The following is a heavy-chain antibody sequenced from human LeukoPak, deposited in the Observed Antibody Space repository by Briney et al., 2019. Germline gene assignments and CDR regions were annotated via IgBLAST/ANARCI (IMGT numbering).Heavy chain of an antibody. J-gene: IGHJ4*02. CDR3: ARVQWEYCSGGSCYAFDY. Sequence: GGSLRLSCAASGFTVSSNYMSWVRQAPGKGLEWVSVIYSGGSTYYADSVKGRFTISRDNAKNSLYLQMNSLRAEDTAVYYCARVQWEYCSGGSCYAFDYWGQGTLVTVSS. V-gene: IGHV3-66*01. CDR1: GFTVSSNY. CDR2: IYSGGST. D-gene: IGHD2-15*01.